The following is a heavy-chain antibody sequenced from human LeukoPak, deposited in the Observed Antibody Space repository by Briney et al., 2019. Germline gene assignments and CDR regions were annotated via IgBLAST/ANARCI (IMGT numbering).Heavy chain of an antibody. Sequence: ASVKVSCKASGYTFTGYYMHWVRQAPGQGLEWMGIINPSGGSTSYAQKFQGRVTMTRDMSTSTVYMELSSLRSEDTAVYYCARDPVPYYGSGSYYNVDDYWGQGTLVTVSS. V-gene: IGHV1-46*01. J-gene: IGHJ4*02. D-gene: IGHD3-10*01. CDR1: GYTFTGYY. CDR3: ARDPVPYYGSGSYYNVDDY. CDR2: INPSGGST.